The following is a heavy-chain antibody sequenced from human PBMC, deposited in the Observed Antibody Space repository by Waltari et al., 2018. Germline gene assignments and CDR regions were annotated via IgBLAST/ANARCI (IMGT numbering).Heavy chain of an antibody. D-gene: IGHD1-26*01. J-gene: IGHJ4*02. CDR2: FDPEDGET. CDR3: AREITSGSYLSNAPFDY. CDR1: GYTLTELS. Sequence: QVQLVQSGAEVKKPGASVKVSCKVSGYTLTELSMHWVRQAPGKGLEWMGGFDPEDGETIYAQKFQGRVTITADKSTSTAYMELSSLRSEDTAVYYCAREITSGSYLSNAPFDYWGQGTLVTVSS. V-gene: IGHV1-24*01.